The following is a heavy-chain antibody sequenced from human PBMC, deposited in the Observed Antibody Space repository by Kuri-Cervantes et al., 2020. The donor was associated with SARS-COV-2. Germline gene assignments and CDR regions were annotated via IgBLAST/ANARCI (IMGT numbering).Heavy chain of an antibody. CDR3: ANGGSGYYLHDAFDI. V-gene: IGHV3-23*01. D-gene: IGHD3-22*01. CDR1: GFTFDDYA. CDR2: ISGSGGST. J-gene: IGHJ3*02. Sequence: GESLKISCAASGFTFDDYAMSWVRQAPGKGLEWVSAISGSGGSTYYADSVKGRFTISRDNSKNTLYLQMNSLRAEDTAVYYCANGGSGYYLHDAFDIWGQGTMVTVSS.